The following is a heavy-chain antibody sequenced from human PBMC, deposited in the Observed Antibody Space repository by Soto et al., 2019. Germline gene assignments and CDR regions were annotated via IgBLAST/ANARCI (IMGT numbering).Heavy chain of an antibody. CDR2: INPNSGGT. CDR1: GYTFTGYY. CDR3: ARGLGAVAVIVD. Sequence: QVQLVQSGAEVKKPGASVNVSCKASGYTFTGYYMHWVRQAPGQGLEWMGWINPNSGGTNYAQEFQGRVTMSRDTSISTAYMELSRLRSDDTAVYYCARGLGAVAVIVDWGQGTLVTVSS. D-gene: IGHD6-19*01. V-gene: IGHV1-2*02. J-gene: IGHJ4*02.